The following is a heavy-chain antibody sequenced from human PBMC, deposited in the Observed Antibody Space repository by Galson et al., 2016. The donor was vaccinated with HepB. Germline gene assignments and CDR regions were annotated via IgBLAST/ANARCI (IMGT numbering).Heavy chain of an antibody. D-gene: IGHD1-26*01. Sequence: SLRLSCAGSGFSFSGSGLNWVRQAPGKGLQWISYISSSIATIYYADSVRGRFTISRDNAKNSVYLQMSNLRDEDTGVYYCAKELVRSAFDIWGQGTMVIVSS. CDR2: ISSSIATI. CDR3: AKELVRSAFDI. CDR1: GFSFSGSG. J-gene: IGHJ3*02. V-gene: IGHV3-48*02.